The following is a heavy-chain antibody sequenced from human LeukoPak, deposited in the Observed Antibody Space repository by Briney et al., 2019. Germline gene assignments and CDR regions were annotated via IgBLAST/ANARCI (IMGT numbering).Heavy chain of an antibody. Sequence: PGGSLRLSCAASGFTFSSDAMSWVRQAPGKGLEWVSVISGGGFSTYYADSVKGRFTISRDNSKNILYLQMYSLRAGDTAVYYCARDLNGIVVVIPGIFDYWGQGTLVTVSS. CDR2: ISGGGFST. D-gene: IGHD3-22*01. V-gene: IGHV3-23*01. CDR1: GFTFSSDA. CDR3: ARDLNGIVVVIPGIFDY. J-gene: IGHJ4*02.